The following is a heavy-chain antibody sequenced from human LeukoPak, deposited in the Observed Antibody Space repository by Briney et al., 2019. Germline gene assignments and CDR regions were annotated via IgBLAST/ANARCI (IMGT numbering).Heavy chain of an antibody. V-gene: IGHV3-66*01. Sequence: GGSLRLSCAASGFTVSNNYMTWVRQAPGKGLEWVSVIYMGGGTYYPDSVKGRFTISRDNSKNTLYLQMNSLRAEDTAVYYCAKTLHSYGYWYYFDYWGQGTLVTVSS. CDR2: IYMGGGT. J-gene: IGHJ4*02. CDR1: GFTVSNNY. CDR3: AKTLHSYGYWYYFDY. D-gene: IGHD5-18*01.